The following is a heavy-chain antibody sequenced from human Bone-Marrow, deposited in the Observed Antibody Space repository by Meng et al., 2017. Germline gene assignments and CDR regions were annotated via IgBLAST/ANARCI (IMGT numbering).Heavy chain of an antibody. CDR3: ALYRYYFDY. CDR2: ISGSGGGT. D-gene: IGHD2-2*02. CDR1: GFTFSSYA. Sequence: GESLKISCAASGFTFSSYAMSWVRQAPGKGLEWVSGISGSGGGTYYADSVKGRFTISRDNSKNTLYLQMNSLRAEDTAVYYCALYRYYFDYWGQGTLVTVSS. V-gene: IGHV3-23*01. J-gene: IGHJ4*02.